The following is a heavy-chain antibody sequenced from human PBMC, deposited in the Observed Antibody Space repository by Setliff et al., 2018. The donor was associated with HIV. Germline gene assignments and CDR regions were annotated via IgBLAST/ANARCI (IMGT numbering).Heavy chain of an antibody. Sequence: SVKVSCKASGDTFSNYALSWVRQAPGQGLEWMGGIIPSFGTASYAQKFQGRVTITTDESTSTAYMELSSLRSEDTAMYYCARGYCGGGTCYSPNWLDPWGQGTLVTVSS. CDR3: ARGYCGGGTCYSPNWLDP. V-gene: IGHV1-69*05. CDR1: GDTFSNYA. J-gene: IGHJ5*02. D-gene: IGHD2-15*01. CDR2: IIPSFGTA.